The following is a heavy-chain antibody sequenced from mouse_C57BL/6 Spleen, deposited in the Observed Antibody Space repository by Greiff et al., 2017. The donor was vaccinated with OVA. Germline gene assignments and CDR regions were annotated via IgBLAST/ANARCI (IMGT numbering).Heavy chain of an antibody. CDR2: IHPSDSDT. CDR1: GYTFTSYW. J-gene: IGHJ3*01. V-gene: IGHV1-74*01. CDR3: ALIYDGYYPSTMITEGFAY. D-gene: IGHD2-3*01. Sequence: QVQLQQPGAELVKPGASVKVSCKASGYTFTSYWMHWVKQRPGQGLEWIGRIHPSDSDTNYNQKFKGKATLTVDKSSSTAYMQLSSLTSEDSAVYYCALIYDGYYPSTMITEGFAYWGQGTLVTVSA.